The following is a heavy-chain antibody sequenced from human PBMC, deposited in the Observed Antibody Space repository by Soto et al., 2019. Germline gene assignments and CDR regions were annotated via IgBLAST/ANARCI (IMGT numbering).Heavy chain of an antibody. CDR3: ARLRRDWGDAFDL. V-gene: IGHV1-69*01. CDR1: GGPFGNSA. Sequence: QVQLVQSGADVKKPGSSVRVSCKTSGGPFGNSAISWVRQAPAQRLEWIGEIIPVFDKANYAQNFQGRLTITADDSTATVFMQLSSLRSEDTAVYFRARLRRDWGDAFDLWGQGTLVTVSS. D-gene: IGHD3-16*01. J-gene: IGHJ3*01. CDR2: IIPVFDKA.